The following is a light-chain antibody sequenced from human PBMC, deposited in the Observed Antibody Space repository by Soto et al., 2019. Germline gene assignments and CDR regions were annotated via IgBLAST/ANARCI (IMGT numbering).Light chain of an antibody. CDR2: GAS. V-gene: IGKV3-20*01. CDR3: QQYGTSIRT. Sequence: EIVLAQSPVTLSLSPGERATLSCRASQSVSSSYLAWYQQKPGQAPRLLIYGASSRATGMPDRFSGSGSGTDFTLTISRLEPEDFAVYYCQQYGTSIRTFGQGTKVDIK. CDR1: QSVSSSY. J-gene: IGKJ1*01.